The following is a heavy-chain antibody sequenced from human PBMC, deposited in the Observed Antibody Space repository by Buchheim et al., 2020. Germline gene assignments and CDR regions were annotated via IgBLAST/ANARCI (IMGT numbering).Heavy chain of an antibody. Sequence: QVQLQESGPGLVKPSQTLSLTCAVSGGSISSGGYSWSWIRQPPGKGLEWIGYIYYSGSTYYNPSLKSRVTLSVDTTKNQFPLKLSSVTAADTAVYYCARDLWFGELPLWGQGTL. J-gene: IGHJ1*01. V-gene: IGHV4-30-4*07. D-gene: IGHD3-10*01. CDR1: GGSISSGGYS. CDR3: ARDLWFGELPL. CDR2: IYYSGST.